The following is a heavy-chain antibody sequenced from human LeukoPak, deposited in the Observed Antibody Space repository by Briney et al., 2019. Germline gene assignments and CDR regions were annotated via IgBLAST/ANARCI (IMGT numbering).Heavy chain of an antibody. CDR2: ISGSGGST. J-gene: IGHJ5*02. CDR3: AKGSDYGDYGGGFDP. Sequence: GGSLRLSCAASGFTFSSYAMSWVRQAPGKGLEWVSAISGSGGSTYYADSVKGRFTISRDNSKNTLYLQMNSLRAEDTAVSYCAKGSDYGDYGGGFDPWGQGTLVTVSS. D-gene: IGHD4-17*01. CDR1: GFTFSSYA. V-gene: IGHV3-23*01.